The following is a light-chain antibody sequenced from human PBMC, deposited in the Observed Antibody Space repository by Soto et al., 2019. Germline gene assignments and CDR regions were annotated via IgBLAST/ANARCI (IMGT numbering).Light chain of an antibody. CDR1: NSDVGGYNY. Sequence: QSALTQPASVSGSPGQSITISCSGINSDVGGYNYVSWYQQHPGKAPKLLIYDVGNRPSGVSNRFSGSKSGNTASLTISGLQVEDEADYYCSSYIISSTVVFGGGTKVTVL. V-gene: IGLV2-14*01. J-gene: IGLJ2*01. CDR3: SSYIISSTVV. CDR2: DVG.